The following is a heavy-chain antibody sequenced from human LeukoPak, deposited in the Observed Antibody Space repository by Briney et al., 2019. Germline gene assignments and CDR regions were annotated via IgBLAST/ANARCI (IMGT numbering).Heavy chain of an antibody. CDR3: AREDTAIFYGMDV. J-gene: IGHJ6*02. D-gene: IGHD5-18*01. CDR2: ISYDGSNK. CDR1: GFTFSSYA. V-gene: IGHV3-30-3*01. Sequence: GGSLRLSCAASGFTFSSYAMHWVRQAPGKGLEWVAVISYDGSNKYYADSVKGRFTISRDNSKNTLYLQMNSLRAEDTAVYYCAREDTAIFYGMDVWGQGTTVTVSS.